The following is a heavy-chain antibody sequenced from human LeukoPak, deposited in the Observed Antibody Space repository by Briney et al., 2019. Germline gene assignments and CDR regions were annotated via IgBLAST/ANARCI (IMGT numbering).Heavy chain of an antibody. V-gene: IGHV4-61*01. Sequence: SETLSLTCTVSGGSVSSGSYYWSWIRQPPGKGLEWIGYIYYSGSTDYNPSLKSRVTISVDTSKNQFSLKLSSVTAADTAVYYCARGGYDFWSGYSNWFDPWGQGTLVTVSS. CDR2: IYYSGST. J-gene: IGHJ5*02. CDR3: ARGGYDFWSGYSNWFDP. CDR1: GGSVSSGSYY. D-gene: IGHD3-3*01.